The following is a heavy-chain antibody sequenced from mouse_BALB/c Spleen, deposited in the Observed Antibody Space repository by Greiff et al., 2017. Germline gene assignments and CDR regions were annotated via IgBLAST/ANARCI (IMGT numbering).Heavy chain of an antibody. V-gene: IGHV5-6-4*01. CDR3: TITTVVAPYAMDY. J-gene: IGHJ4*01. CDR1: GFTFSSYT. D-gene: IGHD1-1*01. Sequence: EVKLVESGGGLVKPGGSLKLSCAASGFTFSSYTMSWVRQTPEKRLEWVATISSGGSYTYYPDSVKGRFTISRDNAKNTLYLQMSSLKSEDTAMYYCTITTVVAPYAMDYWGQGTSVTVSS. CDR2: ISSGGSYT.